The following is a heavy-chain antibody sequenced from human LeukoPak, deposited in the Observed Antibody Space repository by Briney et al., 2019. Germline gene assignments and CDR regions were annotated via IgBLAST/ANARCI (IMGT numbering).Heavy chain of an antibody. CDR3: ARDVVGAYGWEPGNY. J-gene: IGHJ4*02. V-gene: IGHV1-46*01. D-gene: IGHD1-26*01. CDR2: INPSGGST. CDR1: GYTFTSYY. Sequence: GASLKVSCKASGYTFTSYYMHCVRQPTGHSLEWMGIINPSGGSTSYAQKVQGRVTMTRNTSTGTCNMELRSRRSEDTAVYYCARDVVGAYGWEPGNYWGQGTLVTVSS.